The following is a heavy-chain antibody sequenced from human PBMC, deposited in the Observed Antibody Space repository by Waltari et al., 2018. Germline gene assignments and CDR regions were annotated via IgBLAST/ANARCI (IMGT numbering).Heavy chain of an antibody. CDR1: GYSISRGYY. D-gene: IGHD3-10*01. V-gene: IGHV4-38-2*02. Sequence: QVQLQESGPGLVKPSETLSLPCTVSGYSISRGYYWGWIRQPPGKGLEWIGSIYHSGSTYYSPSLKSRVTISVDTSKNQFSLKLSSVPAADTAVYYCARALSGGDRPSWFDPWGQGTLVTVSS. CDR2: IYHSGST. J-gene: IGHJ5*02. CDR3: ARALSGGDRPSWFDP.